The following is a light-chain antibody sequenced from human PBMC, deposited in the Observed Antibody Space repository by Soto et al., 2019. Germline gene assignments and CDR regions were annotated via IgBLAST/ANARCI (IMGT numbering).Light chain of an antibody. CDR1: QGITNY. CDR3: HNYNSAPYT. J-gene: IGKJ2*01. CDR2: AAS. Sequence: DIQMTQSPASLSASVGDRVTITCRASQGITNYLAWYQQKPGKAPKVLIYAASTSQSGVPSRFSGSGSATDFSLTISSLQPEDVATYCWHNYNSAPYTFGQGTKLEIK. V-gene: IGKV1-27*01.